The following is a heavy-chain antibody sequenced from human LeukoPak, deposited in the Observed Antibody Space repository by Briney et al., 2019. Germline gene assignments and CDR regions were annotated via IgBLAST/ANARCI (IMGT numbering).Heavy chain of an antibody. J-gene: IGHJ4*02. CDR3: AKSTAPAGYYLDY. V-gene: IGHV3-30*18. Sequence: GGSLRLSCAASGCTFSTYGMHWVRQAPGKGLEWVAIISYDGNDKDYADSVRGRFTISRDNSKNTLYLQMNSLRGEDTAVYYCAKSTAPAGYYLDYWGQGILVTVSS. CDR1: GCTFSTYG. CDR2: ISYDGNDK. D-gene: IGHD2-2*01.